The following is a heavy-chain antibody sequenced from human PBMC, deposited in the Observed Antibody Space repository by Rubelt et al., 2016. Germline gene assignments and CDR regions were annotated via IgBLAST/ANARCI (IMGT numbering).Heavy chain of an antibody. Sequence: EVQLVESGGGLVQPGRSLRLSCAASGFTFDDYAMHWVRQAPGKGLEWVSGISWNSGSIGYADSVKGRFTISRDNAKNSLYLQMNSLRAEDTALYYCAREGDIVGATTAFDYWGQGTLVTVSS. D-gene: IGHD1-26*01. CDR1: GFTFDDYA. J-gene: IGHJ4*02. CDR3: AREGDIVGATTAFDY. CDR2: ISWNSGSI. V-gene: IGHV3-9*01.